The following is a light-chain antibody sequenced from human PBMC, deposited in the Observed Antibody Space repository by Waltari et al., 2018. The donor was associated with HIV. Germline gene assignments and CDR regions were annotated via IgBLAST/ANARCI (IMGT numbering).Light chain of an antibody. CDR2: RDI. V-gene: IGLV3-27*01. CDR1: VLAEKF. J-gene: IGLJ3*02. CDR3: YSEPGNGRV. Sequence: SVELTQQSSVSVSPGQTATLSCSGDVLAEKFGRWFQQKPGQAPLLLGYRDIERPSGIPDRFSASKSGTTFTLTIIEAQTDDEAAYYCYSEPGNGRVFGGGTQLTVL.